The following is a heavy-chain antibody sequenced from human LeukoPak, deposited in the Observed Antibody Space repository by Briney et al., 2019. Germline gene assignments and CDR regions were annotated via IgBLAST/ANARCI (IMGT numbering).Heavy chain of an antibody. CDR3: ARGRTLEWLMGYYYYYYMDV. J-gene: IGHJ6*03. CDR2: MNPNSGNT. V-gene: IGHV1-8*01. D-gene: IGHD3-3*01. Sequence: ASVKVSCKASGYTFTSYDINWVRQATGQGLEWMGWMNPNSGNTGYAQKFQGRVTMTRNTSISTAYMELSSLRSEDTAVYYCARGRTLEWLMGYYYYYYMDVWGKGTTVTVSS. CDR1: GYTFTSYD.